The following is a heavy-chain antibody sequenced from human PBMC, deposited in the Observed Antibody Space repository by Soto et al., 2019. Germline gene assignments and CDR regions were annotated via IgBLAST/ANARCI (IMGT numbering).Heavy chain of an antibody. V-gene: IGHV1-3*01. CDR3: ARHSGSNLDYYYVMDG. CDR2: INAGNGNT. Sequence: ASVQVSCETSGYTYPSYAMYWVRQDPEKRLEWMGWINAGNGNTKYSQKFQGRVTITRDTSASTAYMELSSLRSEDTAVYYWARHSGSNLDYYYVMDGWGQGTKVTVSS. CDR1: GYTYPSYA. D-gene: IGHD1-26*01. J-gene: IGHJ6*02.